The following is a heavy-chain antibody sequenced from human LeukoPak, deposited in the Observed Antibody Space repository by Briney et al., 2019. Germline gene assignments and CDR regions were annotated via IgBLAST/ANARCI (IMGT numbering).Heavy chain of an antibody. CDR3: ARHYRSWQLWLLIDY. CDR1: GYSFTNYW. V-gene: IGHV5-51*01. J-gene: IGHJ4*02. CDR2: IYPGDSDT. Sequence: GESLKISCKSSGYSFTNYWIGWVRQMPGKGLEWMGIIYPGDSDTRYSPSFQGQVTISVDKSISTAYLQWSSLKASDTAMYYCARHYRSWQLWLLIDYWGQGTLVTVSS. D-gene: IGHD5-18*01.